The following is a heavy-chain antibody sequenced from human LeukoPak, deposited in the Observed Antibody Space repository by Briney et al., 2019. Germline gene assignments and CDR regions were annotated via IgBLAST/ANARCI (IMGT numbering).Heavy chain of an antibody. J-gene: IGHJ4*02. CDR1: SGSISTSNYY. CDR3: ARHRRGYSYGYAGY. D-gene: IGHD5-18*01. V-gene: IGHV4-39*07. Sequence: PSETLSLTCTVSSGSISTSNYYWGWVRQPPGKALEWIGNIFYSGSTNYNPSLKSRVTISVDTSKNQFSLKLSSVTAADTAVYYCARHRRGYSYGYAGYWGQGTLVTVSS. CDR2: IFYSGST.